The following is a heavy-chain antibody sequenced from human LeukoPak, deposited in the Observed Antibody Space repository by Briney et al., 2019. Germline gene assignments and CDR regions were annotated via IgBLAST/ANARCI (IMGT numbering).Heavy chain of an antibody. CDR2: INPDGSST. Sequence: GGSLRLSCAASGFTFSGYWMHWVRQAPGKGLVWVSRINPDGSSTNYADSVKGRFTISRDNAKNTLYLQMNSLRAEDTAVYYCAKPFLKQLLDYWGQGTLVTVSS. V-gene: IGHV3-74*01. D-gene: IGHD6-6*01. CDR1: GFTFSGYW. CDR3: AKPFLKQLLDY. J-gene: IGHJ4*02.